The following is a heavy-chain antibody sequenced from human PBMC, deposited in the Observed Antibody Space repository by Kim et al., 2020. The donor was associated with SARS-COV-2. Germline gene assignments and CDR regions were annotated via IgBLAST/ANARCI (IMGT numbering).Heavy chain of an antibody. CDR2: VSYSGRP. V-gene: IGHV4-39*01. CDR1: GGSISSTNFY. Sequence: SETLSLTCTVSGGSISSTNFYWAWIRQPPGKGLEWIGVVSYSGRPYYHPSLRGRVSISVVTSKNQFSLTLSPVTAADTAVYYCARHVGSSANY. CDR3: ARHVGSSANY. J-gene: IGHJ4*01. D-gene: IGHD1-26*01.